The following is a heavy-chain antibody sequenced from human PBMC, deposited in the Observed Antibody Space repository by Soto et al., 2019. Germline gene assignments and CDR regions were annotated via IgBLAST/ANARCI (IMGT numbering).Heavy chain of an antibody. J-gene: IGHJ4*02. CDR1: GGSFSGYY. CDR3: ARGRGVATGY. Sequence: SETLSLTCAVYGGSFSGYYWSWIRQPPGKGLEWIGEINHSGSTNYNPSLKSRVTISVDTSKNQFSLKLSSVTAADTAVYYCARGRGVATGYWGQGTLVTVPS. V-gene: IGHV4-34*01. CDR2: INHSGST. D-gene: IGHD5-12*01.